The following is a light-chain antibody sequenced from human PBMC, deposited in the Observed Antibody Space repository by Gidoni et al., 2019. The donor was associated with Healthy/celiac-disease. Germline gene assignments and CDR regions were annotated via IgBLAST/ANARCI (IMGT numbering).Light chain of an antibody. CDR3: QQSYSTLFT. Sequence: DIQMTQSPSSLSASVGDRVTITCRASQSISSYLNWYQQKPAKAPKLLIYAASSLQSRVPSRFSGSGSGTDFTLTISSLQPEDFATYYCQQSYSTLFTFGPGTKVDIK. J-gene: IGKJ3*01. CDR2: AAS. CDR1: QSISSY. V-gene: IGKV1-39*01.